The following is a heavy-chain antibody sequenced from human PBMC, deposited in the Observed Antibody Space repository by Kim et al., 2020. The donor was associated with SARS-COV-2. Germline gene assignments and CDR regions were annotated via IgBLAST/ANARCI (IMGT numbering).Heavy chain of an antibody. Sequence: SVKVSCKASGGTFSSYAISWVRQAPGQGLEWMGGIIPIFGTANYAQKFQGRVTITADESTSTAYMELSSLRSEDTAVYYCAREDPRIAVAGKVYYYGMDVWGQGTTVTVSS. J-gene: IGHJ6*02. D-gene: IGHD6-19*01. V-gene: IGHV1-69*13. CDR1: GGTFSSYA. CDR3: AREDPRIAVAGKVYYYGMDV. CDR2: IIPIFGTA.